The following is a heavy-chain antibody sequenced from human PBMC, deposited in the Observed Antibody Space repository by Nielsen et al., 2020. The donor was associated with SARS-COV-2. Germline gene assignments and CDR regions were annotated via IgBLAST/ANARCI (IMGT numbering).Heavy chain of an antibody. CDR2: ISSDGNYF. V-gene: IGHV3-21*01. D-gene: IGHD3-10*01. CDR3: ARGGHDYYGSGSYYSTGWFDP. J-gene: IGHJ5*02. Sequence: VREAPGKGLEWVSSISSDGNYFSYADSVKGRFTISRDNAKNSLYLQMNSLRAEDTAVYYCARGGHDYYGSGSYYSTGWFDPWGQGTLVTVSS.